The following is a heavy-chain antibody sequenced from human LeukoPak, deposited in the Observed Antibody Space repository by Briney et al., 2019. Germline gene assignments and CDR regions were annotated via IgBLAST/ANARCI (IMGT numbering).Heavy chain of an antibody. D-gene: IGHD5-18*01. CDR2: IKEDGSEK. CDR3: ARDRAMDDY. CDR1: GFTFSSFW. Sequence: GGSLRLSCAASGFTFSSFWMSWVRQAPGKGLGWVANIKEDGSEKNYVDSVKGRFTISRDNAKNSLYLQINRLRVEDTAVYYCARDRAMDDYWGQGTLVTVSS. V-gene: IGHV3-7*01. J-gene: IGHJ4*02.